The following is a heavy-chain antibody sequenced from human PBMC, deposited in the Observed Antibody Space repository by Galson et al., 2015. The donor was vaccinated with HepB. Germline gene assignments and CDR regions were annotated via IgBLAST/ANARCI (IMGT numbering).Heavy chain of an antibody. V-gene: IGHV3-7*01. CDR3: ARKYFDY. Sequence: SLRLSCAASGFTFSNYWMSWVRQAPGKGLEWVANIKQDGSEKYYVDSVKGRFTISRDNAKNSLYLQMNILRAEDTAVCYCARKYFDYWGQGTLVTVSS. J-gene: IGHJ4*02. CDR1: GFTFSNYW. CDR2: IKQDGSEK.